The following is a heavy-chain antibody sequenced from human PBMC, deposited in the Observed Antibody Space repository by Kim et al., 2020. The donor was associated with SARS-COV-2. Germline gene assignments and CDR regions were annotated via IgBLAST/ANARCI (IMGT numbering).Heavy chain of an antibody. V-gene: IGHV3-11*05. D-gene: IGHD2-21*02. CDR3: AREGPSVVTAIDY. J-gene: IGHJ4*02. Sequence: ADTVKGRFTISRDNAKNSLYLQMNSLRAEDTAVYYCAREGPSVVTAIDYWGQGTLVTVSS.